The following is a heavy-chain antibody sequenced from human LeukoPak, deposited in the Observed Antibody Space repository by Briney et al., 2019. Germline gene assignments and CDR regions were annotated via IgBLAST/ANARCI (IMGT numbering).Heavy chain of an antibody. CDR1: GFTFSTYW. V-gene: IGHV3-7*01. D-gene: IGHD4-11*01. CDR2: IKEDGSDK. J-gene: IGHJ4*02. Sequence: GGSLRLSCAASGFTFSTYWMKWVRQAPGKGLEWVASIKEDGSDKYYVDSVKGRFSISRDNAKNSLYLQMNSLRTEDTAVYYCAKGGHYNFDYWGQGTLVTVSS. CDR3: AKGGHYNFDY.